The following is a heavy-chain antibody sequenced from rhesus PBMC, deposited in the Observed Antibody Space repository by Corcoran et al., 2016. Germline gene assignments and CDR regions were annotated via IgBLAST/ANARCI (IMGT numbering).Heavy chain of an antibody. CDR3: AREGRQLERNFDY. D-gene: IGHD6-25*01. Sequence: QVQLQESGPGLVKPSETMSLTCAVSGGSFSSYWWSWIRQPSGKGLEWIGESNGNCCSNHHTPSLKMRYTISTDAAKTQFSLKRGAVTPADAAVYYCAREGRQLERNFDYWGQGVLVTVSS. CDR1: GGSFSSYW. J-gene: IGHJ4*01. V-gene: IGHV4-80*01. CDR2: SNGNCCSN.